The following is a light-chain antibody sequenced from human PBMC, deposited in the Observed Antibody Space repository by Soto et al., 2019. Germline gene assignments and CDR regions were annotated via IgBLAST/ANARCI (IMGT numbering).Light chain of an antibody. CDR2: DAS. Sequence: EIVLTQSPATLSLSPGERATLSCRASQSVSSYLAWYQQKPGQAHRLLIYDASNRATGIPARFSGSGCGTDFTLTISSLEPEDFAVYYCQQRSNWPPSLTFGGGTKVEIK. V-gene: IGKV3-11*01. CDR3: QQRSNWPPSLT. J-gene: IGKJ4*01. CDR1: QSVSSY.